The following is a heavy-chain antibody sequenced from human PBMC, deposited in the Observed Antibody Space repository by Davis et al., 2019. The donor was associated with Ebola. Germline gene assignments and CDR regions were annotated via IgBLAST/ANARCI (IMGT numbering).Heavy chain of an antibody. J-gene: IGHJ4*02. CDR3: AKETSYYYDSSGYYLQYYFDY. D-gene: IGHD3-22*01. V-gene: IGHV3-23*01. CDR1: GFTFSSYA. Sequence: GGSLRPSCAASGFTFSSYAMSWVRQAPGKGLEWVSAISGSGGSTYYADSVKGRFTISRDNSKNTLYLQMNSLRAEDTAVYYCAKETSYYYDSSGYYLQYYFDYWGQGTLVTVSS. CDR2: ISGSGGST.